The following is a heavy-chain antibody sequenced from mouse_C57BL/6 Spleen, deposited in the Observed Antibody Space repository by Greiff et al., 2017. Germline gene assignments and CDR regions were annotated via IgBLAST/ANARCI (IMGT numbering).Heavy chain of an antibody. Sequence: EVHLQHSGPELVKPGASVKISCKASGYTFTDYYMNWVKQSHGKSLEWIGDINPGSGGTNSNEKFKGKATLTADKSASTAYMQLSSLTSEDSAVYFCARYGGNPYYYAMDYWGQGTSVTVSS. CDR3: ARYGGNPYYYAMDY. CDR2: INPGSGGT. V-gene: IGHV1-26*01. J-gene: IGHJ4*01. CDR1: GYTFTDYY. D-gene: IGHD1-1*01.